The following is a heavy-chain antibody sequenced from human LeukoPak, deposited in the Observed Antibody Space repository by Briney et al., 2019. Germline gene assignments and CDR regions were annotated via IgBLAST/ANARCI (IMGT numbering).Heavy chain of an antibody. J-gene: IGHJ4*02. CDR1: GFAFSSYA. D-gene: IGHD1-26*01. CDR2: ISGSGDST. CDR3: AKDLGGTYWYYFDY. V-gene: IGHV3-23*01. Sequence: PGGSLRLSCAAPGFAFSSYAMSWVRQAPAKGLEWVSGISGSGDSTYYADSVKGRFTISRDNPKNTLILQMNSLRAEDTAVYYCAKDLGGTYWYYFDYWGQGTLVTVSS.